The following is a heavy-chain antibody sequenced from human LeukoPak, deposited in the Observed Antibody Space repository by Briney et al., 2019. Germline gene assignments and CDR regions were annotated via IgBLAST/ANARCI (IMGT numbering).Heavy chain of an antibody. CDR2: IRYDGSDK. J-gene: IGHJ5*02. V-gene: IGHV3-30*02. Sequence: SGGSLRLSCAASGFTFNRYAIHWVRQAPGKGLEWVAFIRYDGSDKYYADSVKGRFTISRDNSKNTLYLQMNSLRAEDTAVYYCAKDNPIEEVPGLGPGSWGQGTLVTVSS. D-gene: IGHD2-2*01. CDR3: AKDNPIEEVPGLGPGS. CDR1: GFTFNRYA.